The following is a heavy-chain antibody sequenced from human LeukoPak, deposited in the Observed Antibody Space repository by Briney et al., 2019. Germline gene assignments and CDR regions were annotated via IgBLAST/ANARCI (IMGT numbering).Heavy chain of an antibody. Sequence: ASAKVSCKASGYTFTSYAIHWVRQAPGQRLEWMGWINTGNGNTKYSQKFQGRVTITRDTSASTAYMELSGLRFEDTAVYYCARGGITIFGVVIIRDYYGMDVWGQGTTVTVSS. J-gene: IGHJ6*02. CDR3: ARGGITIFGVVIIRDYYGMDV. D-gene: IGHD3-3*01. CDR1: GYTFTSYA. V-gene: IGHV1-3*04. CDR2: INTGNGNT.